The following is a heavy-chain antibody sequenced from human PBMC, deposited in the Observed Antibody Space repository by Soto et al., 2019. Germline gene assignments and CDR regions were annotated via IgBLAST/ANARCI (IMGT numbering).Heavy chain of an antibody. V-gene: IGHV4-59*08. CDR3: ARTRGNYGDYWFDY. CDR2: IYYSGST. J-gene: IGHJ4*02. Sequence: PSETLSLTCTVSGGSITSYYWSWIRQPPGKGLEWIAYIYYSGSTNYNPSLKSRVTISADTSKNQFSLKLSSVTAADTAVYYCARTRGNYGDYWFDYWGQGTLVTVSS. CDR1: GGSITSYY. D-gene: IGHD4-17*01.